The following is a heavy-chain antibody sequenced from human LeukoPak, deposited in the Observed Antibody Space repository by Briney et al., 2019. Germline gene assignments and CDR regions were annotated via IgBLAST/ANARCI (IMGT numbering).Heavy chain of an antibody. CDR3: ARVGRLIDRWELLWLFDY. Sequence: ASVKVSCKASGYTFTSYYMHWVRQAPGQGLEWMGIINPSGGSTSYAQEFQGRVTMTRDTSTSTVYMELSSLRSEDTAVYYCARVGRLIDRWELLWLFDYWGQGTLVTVSS. D-gene: IGHD1-26*01. J-gene: IGHJ4*02. V-gene: IGHV1-46*01. CDR1: GYTFTSYY. CDR2: INPSGGST.